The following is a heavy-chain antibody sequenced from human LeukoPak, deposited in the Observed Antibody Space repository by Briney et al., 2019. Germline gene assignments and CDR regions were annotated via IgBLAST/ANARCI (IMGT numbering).Heavy chain of an antibody. CDR2: IYHSGRT. CDR3: TINHEYIFDY. Sequence: SETLSLTCAISGYSIRSGYYWGWIRQSPGKGLEWIGSIYHSGRTYYNPSLKSRVTISMDTSTNQFSLKLSSVTAADTAVYYCTINHEYIFDYWGQGTLVTVSS. V-gene: IGHV4-38-2*01. J-gene: IGHJ4*02. CDR1: GYSIRSGYY. D-gene: IGHD6-6*01.